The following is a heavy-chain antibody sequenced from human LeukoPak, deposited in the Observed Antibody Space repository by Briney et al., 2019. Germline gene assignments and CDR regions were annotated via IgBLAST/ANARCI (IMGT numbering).Heavy chain of an antibody. CDR3: TRGTGQLDY. CDR1: GITFSSYS. V-gene: IGHV3-21*01. CDR2: ISSSSSYI. D-gene: IGHD6-13*01. Sequence: GGSLRLSCAASGITFSSYSMNWVRQAPGQGLEWVSSISSSSSYIDYAGSVKGRFTISRDNAKNSLYLQMNSLRAEDTAVYYCTRGTGQLDYWGQGTLVTVSS. J-gene: IGHJ4*02.